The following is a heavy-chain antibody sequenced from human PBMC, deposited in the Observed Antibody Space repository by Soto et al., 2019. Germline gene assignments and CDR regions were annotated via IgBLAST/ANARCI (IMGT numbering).Heavy chain of an antibody. CDR3: ARDIPGIAAAGTGGYNWFDP. Sequence: PSETLSLTCTVSGGSISSGGYYWSWIRQHPGKGLEWIGYIYYSGSTYYNPSLKSRVTISVDTSKNQFSLKLSSVTAADTAVYYCARDIPGIAAAGTGGYNWFDPWGQGTLVTVSS. D-gene: IGHD6-13*01. CDR1: GGSISSGGYY. V-gene: IGHV4-31*03. J-gene: IGHJ5*02. CDR2: IYYSGST.